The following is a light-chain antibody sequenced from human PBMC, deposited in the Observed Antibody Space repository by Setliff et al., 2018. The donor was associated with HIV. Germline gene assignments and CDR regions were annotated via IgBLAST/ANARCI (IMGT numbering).Light chain of an antibody. CDR2: EVS. J-gene: IGLJ1*01. V-gene: IGLV2-8*01. Sequence: QSALTQPPSASGSPGQSVTISCTGTTSDVGGYSSVSWYQQHPGKAPKLMIYEVSKRPSGVPDRFSGSKSGNTASLTISGLQAEDEADYYCFSYTSSTPLYVFGTGTKVTVL. CDR1: TSDVGGYSS. CDR3: FSYTSSTPLYV.